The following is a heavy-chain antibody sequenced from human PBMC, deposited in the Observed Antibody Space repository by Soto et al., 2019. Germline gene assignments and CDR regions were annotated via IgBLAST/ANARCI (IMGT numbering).Heavy chain of an antibody. D-gene: IGHD6-19*01. CDR3: AHGSGWLFDF. V-gene: IGHV2-5*02. Sequence: QITLKESGPTLVKPTQTLTLTCTFSGFSLTSNAVGVGWFRQPPGKALEWLALSYWDDDNHYSPSLKSRLTFTKDTSKNQVVLIMTNMDPVDTATYYCAHGSGWLFDFWGQGTLVTVSS. CDR2: SYWDDDN. CDR1: GFSLTSNAVG. J-gene: IGHJ4*02.